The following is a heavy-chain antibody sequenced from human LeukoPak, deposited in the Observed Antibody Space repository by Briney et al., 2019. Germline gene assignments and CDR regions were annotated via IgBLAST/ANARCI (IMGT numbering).Heavy chain of an antibody. V-gene: IGHV4-39*07. CDR1: GDSLRSSSYY. CDR2: IYYSGST. CDR3: ARGPEDVRRYCSVGSCYHFDY. J-gene: IGHJ4*02. D-gene: IGHD2-15*01. Sequence: SETLSLTCIVSGDSLRSSSYYWGWIRQPPGKGLEWIGSIYYSGSTHYNPSLESRVTISVDTSKNHFSVRLSSLTAADTAVYYCARGPEDVRRYCSVGSCYHFDYWVQGTLVTVSS.